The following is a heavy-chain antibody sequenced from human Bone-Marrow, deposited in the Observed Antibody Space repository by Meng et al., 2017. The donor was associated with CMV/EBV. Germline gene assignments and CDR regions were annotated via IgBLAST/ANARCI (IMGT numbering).Heavy chain of an antibody. CDR2: IYPGDSDT. CDR1: GYSFPNYW. Sequence: GGSLRLSCKGSGYSFPNYWIGWVRQMPGKGLEWMAIIYPGDSDTRYSPSFQGQVTISADKSISTAYLQWSSLKASDSAMYYCARHPQPGSDWYFDLWGRGTLVTVSS. D-gene: IGHD2-15*01. CDR3: ARHPQPGSDWYFDL. V-gene: IGHV5-51*01. J-gene: IGHJ2*01.